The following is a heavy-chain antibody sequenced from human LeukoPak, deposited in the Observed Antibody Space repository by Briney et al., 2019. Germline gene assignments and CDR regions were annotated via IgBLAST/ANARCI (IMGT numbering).Heavy chain of an antibody. Sequence: GGSLRLSCAASGFTFSNYGMHWVRQVPGKGLEWVAVIWYDGSNTYYTDSVNGRFTISRDNSKNMLYLQMSSLRADDMAVYYCAREYRIRRREYYFDYWGQGTLAAVSS. CDR2: IWYDGSNT. V-gene: IGHV3-33*01. CDR1: GFTFSNYG. CDR3: AREYRIRRREYYFDY. J-gene: IGHJ4*02. D-gene: IGHD6-6*01.